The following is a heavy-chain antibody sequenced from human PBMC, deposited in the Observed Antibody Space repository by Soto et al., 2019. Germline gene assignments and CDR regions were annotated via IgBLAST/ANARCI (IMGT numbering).Heavy chain of an antibody. V-gene: IGHV3-49*03. CDR1: GFTFDDYA. CDR3: TRDRSRNWNYFYYAMDV. D-gene: IGHD1-1*01. Sequence: GGSLRLSCTASGFTFDDYAISWFRQAPGKGLEWVGFIRSKAYGGTPEYAASVKGRFTISRDDSKSIAYLQMNSLKTEDTAVYYCTRDRSRNWNYFYYAMDVWGLGTTVTVSS. CDR2: IRSKAYGGTP. J-gene: IGHJ6*02.